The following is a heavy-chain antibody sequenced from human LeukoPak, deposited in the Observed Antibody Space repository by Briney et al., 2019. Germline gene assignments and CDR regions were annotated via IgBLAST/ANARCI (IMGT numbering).Heavy chain of an antibody. CDR2: MFYSGST. V-gene: IGHV4-39*01. CDR1: GGSISTRSYY. D-gene: IGHD6-13*01. Sequence: PSETLSLTCIVSGGSISTRSYYWGWIRQPPGKGPEWIGSMFYSGSTYYNPSLKTRVTISGDTSKNQFSLKLSSVTAADTAVYYCGRNSIAAAGTSWFDPWGQGTLVTVSS. CDR3: GRNSIAAAGTSWFDP. J-gene: IGHJ5*02.